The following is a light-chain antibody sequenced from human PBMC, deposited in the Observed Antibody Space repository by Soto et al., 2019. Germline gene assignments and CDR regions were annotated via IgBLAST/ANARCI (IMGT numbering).Light chain of an antibody. J-gene: IGKJ3*01. CDR3: QYRGT. Sequence: DIVLTQSPDSLAVSLGERATISCRSSHSVLDGPSNKNSLAWYQQRPGQPPKLLIYWASTRESGVPDRFSGSGSRTDFTLTISSLQAEDVAVYYCQYRGTFGXGT. CDR2: WAS. CDR1: HSVLDGPSNKNS. V-gene: IGKV4-1*01.